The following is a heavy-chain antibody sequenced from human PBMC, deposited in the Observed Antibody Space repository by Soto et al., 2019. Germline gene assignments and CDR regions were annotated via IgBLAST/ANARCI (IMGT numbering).Heavy chain of an antibody. CDR3: VRGTGVMTAFAYFAY. Sequence: EVQLVESGGGLVQPGGSLRLSCAASGFTFKTFVMNWVRQAPGKGLEWVSYISGSSNTINFADSVRGRFTISRDNAKNSMYLQMNSLRDEDTAVYYCVRGTGVMTAFAYFAYWGQGTLVTVSS. V-gene: IGHV3-48*02. D-gene: IGHD2-21*02. J-gene: IGHJ4*02. CDR1: GFTFKTFV. CDR2: ISGSSNTI.